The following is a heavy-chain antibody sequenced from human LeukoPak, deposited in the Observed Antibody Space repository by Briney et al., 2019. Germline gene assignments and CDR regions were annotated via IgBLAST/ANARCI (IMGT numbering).Heavy chain of an antibody. CDR3: ARVGYYDSSGYGARGLYYFDY. Sequence: GGTLRLSCAASGFTFSSYAMNWVRQAPGRGLEWVSSIGGSGGSTYYADSVKGRFTISRDNSKNTLYLQMNSLRAEDTAVYYCARVGYYDSSGYGARGLYYFDYWGQGTLVTVSS. D-gene: IGHD3-22*01. CDR2: IGGSGGST. CDR1: GFTFSSYA. J-gene: IGHJ4*02. V-gene: IGHV3-23*01.